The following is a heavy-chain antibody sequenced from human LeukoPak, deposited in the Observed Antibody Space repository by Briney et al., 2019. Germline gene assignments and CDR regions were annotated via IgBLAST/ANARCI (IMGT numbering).Heavy chain of an antibody. CDR3: ARSLGYCSGGSCYPNWFDP. D-gene: IGHD2-15*01. CDR2: TYYRSKWYN. Sequence: SQTLSLTFAISGDSVSINSAAWNWIRQSPSRGLEWLGRTYYRSKWYNDYAVSAKSRITITPHTSKTQFSLHLNSVPPEDTAVYYCARSLGYCSGGSCYPNWFDPWGQGTLVTVSS. CDR1: GDSVSINSAA. J-gene: IGHJ5*02. V-gene: IGHV6-1*01.